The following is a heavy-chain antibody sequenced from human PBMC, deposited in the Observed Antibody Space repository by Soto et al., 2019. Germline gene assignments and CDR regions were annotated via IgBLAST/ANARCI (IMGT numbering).Heavy chain of an antibody. CDR3: ARLLVVLVAASRDFDY. CDR1: GFTFSSYA. CDR2: ISYDGSNK. J-gene: IGHJ4*02. D-gene: IGHD2-15*01. Sequence: PGGSLRLSCAASGFTFSSYAMHWVRQAPGKGLEWVAVISYDGSNKYYADSVKGRFTISRDNSKNTLYLQMNSLRAEDTAVYYCARLLVVLVAASRDFDYWGQGTLVTVSS. V-gene: IGHV3-30-3*01.